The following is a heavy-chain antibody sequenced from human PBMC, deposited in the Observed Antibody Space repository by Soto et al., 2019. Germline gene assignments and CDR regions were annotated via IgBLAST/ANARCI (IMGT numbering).Heavy chain of an antibody. J-gene: IGHJ6*03. D-gene: IGHD5-12*01. CDR3: ARGTRRSGYGLAGNYYYYYMDV. V-gene: IGHV1-8*01. CDR1: GYTFTSYD. CDR2: MNPNSGNT. Sequence: ASVKVSCKASGYTFTSYDINWARQATGQGLEWMGWMNPNSGNTGYAQKFQGRVTMTRNTSISTAYMELSSLRSEDTAVYYCARGTRRSGYGLAGNYYYYYMDVWGKGTTVTVSS.